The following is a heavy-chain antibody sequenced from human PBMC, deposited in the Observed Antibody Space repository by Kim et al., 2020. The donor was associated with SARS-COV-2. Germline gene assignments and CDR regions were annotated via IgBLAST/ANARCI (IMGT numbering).Heavy chain of an antibody. V-gene: IGHV3-48*03. CDR1: GFTFRDYE. CDR3: ARGTVF. Sequence: GGSLRLSCAASGFTFRDYEMNWVRQAPGKGLEWLSHINAAGDFTYYADSVKGRFTISRDNAKNSLYLQMNSLSDEDTALYYCARGTVFGGQGTLITVSS. CDR2: INAAGDFT. J-gene: IGHJ4*02. D-gene: IGHD3-10*02.